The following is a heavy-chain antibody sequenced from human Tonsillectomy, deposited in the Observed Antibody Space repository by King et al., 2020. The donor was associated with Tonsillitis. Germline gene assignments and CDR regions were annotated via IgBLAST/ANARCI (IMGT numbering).Heavy chain of an antibody. D-gene: IGHD3/OR15-3a*01. CDR3: ARGGLNDAFDI. Sequence: DVQLVESGGGLIQPGGSLRLSCAASGFAVSRTFMTWVRQAPGKGLEWVSIIYSGGSTYYADSVRGRFTISRDSSKNTLDLQMNSLRAEDTALYYCARGGLNDAFDIWGQGTMVTVSS. V-gene: IGHV3-53*01. CDR1: GFAVSRTF. J-gene: IGHJ3*02. CDR2: IYSGGST.